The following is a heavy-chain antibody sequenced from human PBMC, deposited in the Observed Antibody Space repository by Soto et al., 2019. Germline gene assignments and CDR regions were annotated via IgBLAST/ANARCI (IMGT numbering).Heavy chain of an antibody. V-gene: IGHV1-69*06. Sequence: ASVKVSCKAPGYTLTSYYMHWVRQAPGQGLEWMGGIIPIFGTANYAQKFQGRVTITADKSTSTAYMELSSLRSEDTAVYYCASYYYDSSGYPDYWGQGTLVTVSS. D-gene: IGHD3-22*01. CDR1: GYTLTSYY. J-gene: IGHJ4*02. CDR2: IIPIFGTA. CDR3: ASYYYDSSGYPDY.